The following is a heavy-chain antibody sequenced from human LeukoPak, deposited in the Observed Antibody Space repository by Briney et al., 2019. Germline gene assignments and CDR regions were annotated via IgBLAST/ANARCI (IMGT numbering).Heavy chain of an antibody. J-gene: IGHJ4*02. V-gene: IGHV3-48*03. CDR3: ARDRSGGNWYFDY. D-gene: IGHD2-15*01. CDR1: GFTFSGYE. CDR2: IGSSCSTT. Sequence: PGGSLRLSCAASGFTFSGYEMNWVRQAPGKGLEWVSLIGSSCSTTYYADSVKGRFTISRDNAENSLYLQMNSLRAEDTAVYYCARDRSGGNWYFDYWGRGTLVTVSS.